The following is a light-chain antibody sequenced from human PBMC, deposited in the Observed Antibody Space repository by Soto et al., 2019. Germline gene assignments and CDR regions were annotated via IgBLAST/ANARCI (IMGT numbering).Light chain of an antibody. CDR2: AAS. Sequence: DIHMTQSPSSLSASLGDRVTITCRASQSISSYLNWYQQKPGKAPKLLIYAASSLQSGVPSRFSGSGSGTEFTLTIDSLKPEDFATYYCQQYHSYYTFGQGTKVDIK. V-gene: IGKV1-39*01. CDR1: QSISSY. J-gene: IGKJ2*01. CDR3: QQYHSYYT.